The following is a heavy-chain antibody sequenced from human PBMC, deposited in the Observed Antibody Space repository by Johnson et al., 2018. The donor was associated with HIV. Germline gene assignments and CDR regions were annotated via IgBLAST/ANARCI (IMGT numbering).Heavy chain of an antibody. Sequence: QVQLVEFGGVVVQPGGSLRLSCAASGFTFDDYTMHWVRQAPGKGLEWVAVIAYDLSNEFYADSVKGRFTISRDNAKNSLYLQMNSLRAEDTAVYYCAKGGGSGWSDAFDIWGQGTMVTVSS. CDR3: AKGGGSGWSDAFDI. V-gene: IGHV3-30*04. J-gene: IGHJ3*02. D-gene: IGHD6-19*01. CDR2: IAYDLSNE. CDR1: GFTFDDYT.